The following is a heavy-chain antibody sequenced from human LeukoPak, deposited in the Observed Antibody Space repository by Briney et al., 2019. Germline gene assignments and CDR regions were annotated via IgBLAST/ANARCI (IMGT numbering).Heavy chain of an antibody. CDR1: GGSFSGYY. V-gene: IGHV4-34*01. CDR3: ARGPTITMVRGVIITPFDY. D-gene: IGHD3-10*01. CDR2: INHSGST. J-gene: IGHJ4*02. Sequence: SETLSLTCAVYGGSFSGYYWSWIRQPPGKGLEWIGEINHSGSTNYNPSLKSRVTISVDTPKNQFSLKLSSVTAADTAVYYCARGPTITMVRGVIITPFDYWGQGTLVTVSS.